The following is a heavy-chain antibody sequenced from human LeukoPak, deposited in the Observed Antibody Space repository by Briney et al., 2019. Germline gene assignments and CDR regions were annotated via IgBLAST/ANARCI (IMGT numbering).Heavy chain of an antibody. CDR1: GYSISSGYY. Sequence: SETLSLTCTVSGYSISSGYYWGWIRQPPGKGLEWIGSIYHSGSTYYNPSLKSRVTISVDTSKNQFSLKLSSVTAADTAVYYCARGLITIFGVVTPVDVWGKGTTVTVSS. J-gene: IGHJ6*04. V-gene: IGHV4-38-2*02. CDR3: ARGLITIFGVVTPVDV. D-gene: IGHD3-3*01. CDR2: IYHSGST.